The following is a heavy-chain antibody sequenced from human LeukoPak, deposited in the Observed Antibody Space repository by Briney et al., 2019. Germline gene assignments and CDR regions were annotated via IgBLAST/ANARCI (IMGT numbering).Heavy chain of an antibody. CDR1: GGTFSSYA. J-gene: IGHJ5*02. V-gene: IGHV1-69*13. Sequence: SVKVSCKASGGTFSSYAISWVRQAPGQGLEWMGGIIPIFGTANYAQKFQGRVTITADESTSTVYMELSSLRSEDTAVYYCARKRGWGYCSSTSCSKGWFDPWGQGTLVTVSS. CDR2: IIPIFGTA. D-gene: IGHD2-2*01. CDR3: ARKRGWGYCSSTSCSKGWFDP.